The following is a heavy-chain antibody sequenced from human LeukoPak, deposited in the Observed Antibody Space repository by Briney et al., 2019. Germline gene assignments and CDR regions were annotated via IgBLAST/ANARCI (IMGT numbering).Heavy chain of an antibody. CDR1: GGSFSGYY. J-gene: IGHJ4*02. Sequence: SETLSLTCAVYGGSFSGYYWSWIRQPPGKGLEWIGYIYSSGSTNYNPSLKSRVTISVDTSKNQFSLRLSSVTAADTAVYYCARSTTGDYSDYWGKGTLVTVSS. V-gene: IGHV4-59*01. CDR3: ARSTTGDYSDY. CDR2: IYSSGST. D-gene: IGHD1-1*01.